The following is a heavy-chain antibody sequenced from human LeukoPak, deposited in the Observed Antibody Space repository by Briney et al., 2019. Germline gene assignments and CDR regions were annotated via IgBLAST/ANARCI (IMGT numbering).Heavy chain of an antibody. CDR2: IYYSGST. D-gene: IGHD6-19*01. CDR1: GGSISSYY. CDR3: ARQLDSSGWYGDFAEYFQH. V-gene: IGHV4-39*01. J-gene: IGHJ1*01. Sequence: PSETLSLTCTVSGGSISSYYWGWIRQPPGKGLEWIGSIYYSGSTYYNPSLKSRVTISVDTSKNQFSLKLSSVTAADTAVYYCARQLDSSGWYGDFAEYFQHWGQGTLVTVSS.